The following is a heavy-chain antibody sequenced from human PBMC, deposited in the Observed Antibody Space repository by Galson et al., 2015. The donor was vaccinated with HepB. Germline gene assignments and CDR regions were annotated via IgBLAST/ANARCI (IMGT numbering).Heavy chain of an antibody. D-gene: IGHD3-16*01. J-gene: IGHJ3*02. CDR3: ASGVALGAEDAFDI. CDR1: GFTFSSYS. CDR2: ISSSSSTI. Sequence: SLRLSCAASGFTFSSYSMNWVRQAPGKGLEWVSYISSSSSTIYYADSVKGRFTISRDNAKNSLYLQMNSLRDEDTAVYYCASGVALGAEDAFDIWGQGTMVTVSS. V-gene: IGHV3-48*02.